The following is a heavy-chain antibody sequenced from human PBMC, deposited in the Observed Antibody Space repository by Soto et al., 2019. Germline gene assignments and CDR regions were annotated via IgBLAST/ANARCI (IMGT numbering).Heavy chain of an antibody. J-gene: IGHJ3*02. Sequence: GGSLRLSCAASGFTFSNYDFHWVRQTTGKRLEWVSAIGNGGATYYSASVKGRFTISRENAKNSLYLQMNSLGTGDTAVYYCARELRRVRGGFDGFDIWGQGTVVTVSS. V-gene: IGHV3-13*01. CDR1: GFTFSNYD. CDR3: ARELRRVRGGFDGFDI. CDR2: IGNGGAT. D-gene: IGHD3-10*01.